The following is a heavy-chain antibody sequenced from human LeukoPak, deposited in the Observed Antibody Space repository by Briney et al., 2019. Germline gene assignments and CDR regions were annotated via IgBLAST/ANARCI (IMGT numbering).Heavy chain of an antibody. D-gene: IGHD3-3*01. V-gene: IGHV3-15*01. J-gene: IGHJ4*02. CDR3: TADRDYDFWSGTLVYFDY. CDR1: GFTFSNHA. Sequence: PGGSLRLSCAASGFTFSNHAMTWVRQAPGKGLEWVGRIKSKTDGGTTDYAAPVKGRFTISRDDSKNTLYLQMNSLKTEDTAVYYCTADRDYDFWSGTLVYFDYWGQGTLVTVSS. CDR2: IKSKTDGGTT.